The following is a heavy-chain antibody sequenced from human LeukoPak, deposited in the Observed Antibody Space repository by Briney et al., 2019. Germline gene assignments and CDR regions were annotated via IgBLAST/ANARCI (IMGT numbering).Heavy chain of an antibody. Sequence: PGGSLRLSCAASGFTFSSYGMTWVRQAPGKGLEWVSYISSSSSTIYYADSVKGRFTISRDNAKNSLYLQMNSLRAEDTAVYYCARDKGIQLWLREYYFDYWGQGTLVTVSS. CDR2: ISSSSSTI. CDR3: ARDKGIQLWLREYYFDY. V-gene: IGHV3-48*04. D-gene: IGHD5-18*01. J-gene: IGHJ4*02. CDR1: GFTFSSYG.